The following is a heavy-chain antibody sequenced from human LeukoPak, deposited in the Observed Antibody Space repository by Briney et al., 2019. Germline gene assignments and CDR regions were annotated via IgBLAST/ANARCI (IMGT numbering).Heavy chain of an antibody. CDR3: ARASHDYGDYSHFDY. CDR1: NGSFSGYY. D-gene: IGHD4-17*01. V-gene: IGHV4-34*01. CDR2: INHYGNT. Sequence: SETLSLTCHVYNGSFSGYYWSWIRQPPGKGLEWIGEINHYGNTNYNSSLKSRITISIDTSKRQFSLNLNSVTAADTAVYYCARASHDYGDYSHFDYWGQGTLVTVSS. J-gene: IGHJ4*02.